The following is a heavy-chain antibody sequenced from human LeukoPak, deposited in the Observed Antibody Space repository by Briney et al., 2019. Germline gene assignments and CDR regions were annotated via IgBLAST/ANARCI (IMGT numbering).Heavy chain of an antibody. D-gene: IGHD2-15*01. CDR2: IYHSGST. CDR3: VREILYCSGGSCYRGPFDN. Sequence: SQTLSLTCTVSGGSISSGGYYWSWIRQPPGKGLEWIGYIYHSGSTYYNPSLKSRVTISVDRSKNQFSLKLNSVTAADTAVYYCVREILYCSGGSCYRGPFDNWGQGTLVTVSA. CDR1: GGSISSGGYY. V-gene: IGHV4-30-2*01. J-gene: IGHJ4*02.